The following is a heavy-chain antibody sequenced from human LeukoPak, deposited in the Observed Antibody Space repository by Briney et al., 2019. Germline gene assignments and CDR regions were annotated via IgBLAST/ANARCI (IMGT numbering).Heavy chain of an antibody. CDR1: GFTFTTYV. D-gene: IGHD3-16*01. Sequence: GGSLRLSCAASGFTFTTYVMNWVRQAPGKGLEWVSGISSSGDNTYYADAVKGLFTISRDNSRNTFYLQMNSLRAEDTAVYYCAKGGRGLKWFDPWGQGTLVTVSS. V-gene: IGHV3-23*01. CDR2: ISSSGDNT. CDR3: AKGGRGLKWFDP. J-gene: IGHJ5*02.